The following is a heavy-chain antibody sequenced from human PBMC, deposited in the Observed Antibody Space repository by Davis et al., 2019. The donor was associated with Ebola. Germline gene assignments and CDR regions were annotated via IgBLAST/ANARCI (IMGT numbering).Heavy chain of an antibody. V-gene: IGHV1-18*01. CDR3: AKDSSSWAYYDSAGYPFDH. Sequence: ASVKVSCKTSGYTFTSYGISWLRQAPGQGLEWMGWISAYNGQIKYAQKFEGRVTMTTDTSTNTGYMELRSLKSDDTAMYYCAKDSSSWAYYDSAGYPFDHWGQGTLVSVPS. CDR1: GYTFTSYG. J-gene: IGHJ4*02. D-gene: IGHD6-13*01. CDR2: ISAYNGQI.